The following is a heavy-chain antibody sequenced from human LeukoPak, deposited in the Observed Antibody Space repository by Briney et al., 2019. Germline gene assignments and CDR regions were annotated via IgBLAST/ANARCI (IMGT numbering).Heavy chain of an antibody. CDR3: ARDGDLIVATQAFDY. CDR1: GYTXTSYY. CDR2: INPSGGST. D-gene: IGHD5-12*01. Sequence: GASVKVSCKASGYTXTSYYMHWVRQAPGQGLEWMGIINPSGGSTSYAQKFQGRVTMTRDTSTSTVYMELSSLRSEDTAVYYCARDGDLIVATQAFDYWGQGTLVTVSS. J-gene: IGHJ4*02. V-gene: IGHV1-46*01.